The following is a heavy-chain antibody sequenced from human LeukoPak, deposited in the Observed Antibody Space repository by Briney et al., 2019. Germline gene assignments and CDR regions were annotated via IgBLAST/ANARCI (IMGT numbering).Heavy chain of an antibody. CDR1: GYTFTGHY. Sequence: ASVTVSCKASGYTFTGHYLHWVRQAPGQGLEWMGWIYGHDGGTNFAQKSQDRVTMTRDTSITTAYMELTSPTPDDTAVYYCVRDFDWGPDYWGQGTLVTVSS. CDR3: VRDFDWGPDY. CDR2: IYGHDGGT. V-gene: IGHV1-2*02. J-gene: IGHJ4*02. D-gene: IGHD3-9*01.